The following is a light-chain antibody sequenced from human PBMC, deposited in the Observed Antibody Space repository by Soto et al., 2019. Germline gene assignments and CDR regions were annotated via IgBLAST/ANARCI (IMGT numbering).Light chain of an antibody. V-gene: IGKV3-20*01. Sequence: EIVLTQSPGTLSLSPGERATLSRRASQSVSSSYLAWYQQKPGQAPRVLIDGASSRATGIPDRFSGSGSGTDFTLTISRLEPEDFAVYYCQQYGSSPYTFGQGTKLEIK. CDR2: GAS. CDR1: QSVSSSY. J-gene: IGKJ2*01. CDR3: QQYGSSPYT.